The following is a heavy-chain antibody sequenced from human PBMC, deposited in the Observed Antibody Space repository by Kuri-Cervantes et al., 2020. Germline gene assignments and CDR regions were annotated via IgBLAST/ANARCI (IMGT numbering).Heavy chain of an antibody. J-gene: IGHJ6*02. D-gene: IGHD6-19*01. Sequence: GGSLRLSCAASGFTFSSYAMHWGRQAPGKGLEWVAVISYDGSNKYYADSVKGRFTISRDNSKNTLYLQMNSLRAEDTAVYYCAKDLAQWLAYYYYGMDVWGQGTTVTVSS. V-gene: IGHV3-30-3*01. CDR2: ISYDGSNK. CDR3: AKDLAQWLAYYYYGMDV. CDR1: GFTFSSYA.